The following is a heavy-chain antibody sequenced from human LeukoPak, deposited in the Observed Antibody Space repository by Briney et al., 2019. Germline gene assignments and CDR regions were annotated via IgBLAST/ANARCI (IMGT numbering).Heavy chain of an antibody. Sequence: GGSLRLSCAACGFTVSSKYMSWVRQAPGKGLEWVSVIYSGGSTYYADSVKGRFTISRDNSKNTLYLQMNNLRAEDTAVYYCARDYGDYVGVLDYWGQGTLVTVSS. J-gene: IGHJ4*02. D-gene: IGHD4-17*01. CDR2: IYSGGST. V-gene: IGHV3-53*01. CDR3: ARDYGDYVGVLDY. CDR1: GFTVSSKY.